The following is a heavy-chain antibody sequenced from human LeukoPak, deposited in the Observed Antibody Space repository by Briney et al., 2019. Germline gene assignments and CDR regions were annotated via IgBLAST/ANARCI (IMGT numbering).Heavy chain of an antibody. V-gene: IGHV4-59*08. D-gene: IGHD6-6*01. CDR2: IYYGGAT. CDR3: ARRSRVFSSSSDPYYFDF. CDR1: GSSISTYH. J-gene: IGHJ4*02. Sequence: SETLSLTCTVSGSSISTYHWTWIRQAPGKGLEWIGYIYYGGATNYNPSLESRVTITVDTSKNQFSLNLRSVAASDTAVYYCARRSRVFSSSSDPYYFDFWGQGTLVTVSS.